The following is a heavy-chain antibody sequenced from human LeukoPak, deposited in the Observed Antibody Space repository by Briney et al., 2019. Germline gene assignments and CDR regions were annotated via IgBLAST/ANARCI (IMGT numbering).Heavy chain of an antibody. CDR1: GGSIGTTNYY. CDR2: IYYSETT. J-gene: IGHJ6*03. D-gene: IGHD3-9*01. V-gene: IGHV4-39*01. Sequence: PSETLSLTCTVSGGSIGTTNYYWRWLRQPPGKGLEWIGSIYYSETTYDNPSLESRVTISIETSKNQFSLKLSSVAPADTAVYYCARQRADYFYYYVEVWGKGTTVTVS. CDR3: ARQRADYFYYYVEV.